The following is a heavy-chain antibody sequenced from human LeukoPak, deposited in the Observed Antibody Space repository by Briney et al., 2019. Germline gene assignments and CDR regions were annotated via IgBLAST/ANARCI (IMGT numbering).Heavy chain of an antibody. J-gene: IGHJ3*02. CDR1: GGSISSSSYY. D-gene: IGHD6-19*01. V-gene: IGHV4-39*01. CDR2: IYYSGST. Sequence: PSETLSLTCTVSGGSISSSSYYWGWIRQPPGKGLEWIGSIYYSGSTYYNPSLKSRVTISVDTSKNQFSLKLSSVTAADTAVYYCAVYSSGWYGDAFDIWGQGTMVTVSS. CDR3: AVYSSGWYGDAFDI.